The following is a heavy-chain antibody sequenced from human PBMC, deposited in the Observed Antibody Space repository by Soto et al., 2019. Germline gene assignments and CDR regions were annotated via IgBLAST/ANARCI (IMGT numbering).Heavy chain of an antibody. Sequence: QVPLVQSGAEVKKPGASVKVSCKASGYTFTSYGISWVRQAPGQGLEWMGWISAYNGNTNYAQKLQGRVTMTTNTRTSRVYMELWGLRSDDTAVYYCAREWYYGSGRTPIDYWGQGTLVTVSS. CDR3: AREWYYGSGRTPIDY. V-gene: IGHV1-18*01. CDR2: ISAYNGNT. CDR1: GYTFTSYG. J-gene: IGHJ4*02. D-gene: IGHD3-10*01.